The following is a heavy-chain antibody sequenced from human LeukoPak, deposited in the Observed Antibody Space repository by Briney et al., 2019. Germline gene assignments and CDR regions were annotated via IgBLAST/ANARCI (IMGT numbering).Heavy chain of an antibody. V-gene: IGHV3-7*01. CDR3: ARGAGYCSSTTCSDYYYMDV. J-gene: IGHJ6*03. D-gene: IGHD2-2*01. Sequence: GGSLRLSCAASGLTFSSYWMSWVRQAPGKGREWVANIKQDGSEKYYVESVKGRFTISRDNAKNSLYLQMNSLRAEDTAVYYCARGAGYCSSTTCSDYYYMDVWGKGTTVTVSS. CDR1: GLTFSSYW. CDR2: IKQDGSEK.